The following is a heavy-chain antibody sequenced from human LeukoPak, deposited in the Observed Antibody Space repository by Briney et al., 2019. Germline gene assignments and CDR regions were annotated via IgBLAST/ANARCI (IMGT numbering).Heavy chain of an antibody. V-gene: IGHV4-59*01. Sequence: PSETLSLTCTVYGGSISSYYWSWIRQPPGKGLEWIGYIYYSGSTNYNPSLKSRVTISVDTSKNQFSLKLSSVTAADTAVYYCARSRGFLNWFDPWGQGTLVTVSS. J-gene: IGHJ5*02. CDR2: IYYSGST. CDR1: GGSISSYY. CDR3: ARSRGFLNWFDP. D-gene: IGHD2/OR15-2a*01.